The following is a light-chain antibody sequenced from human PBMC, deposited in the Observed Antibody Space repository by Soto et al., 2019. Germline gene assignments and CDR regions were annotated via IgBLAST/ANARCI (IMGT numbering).Light chain of an antibody. CDR1: QSISCY. Sequence: DIQMTQSPSSLSASVGDRVSITGRASQSISCYLNWYQQKPGKAPKLLIYAASSLQSGVPSRVSDSGSGTDFTPTIRSLKPEDFATYYTQQSHSTSWTFGQGTPEQIK. V-gene: IGKV1-39*01. J-gene: IGKJ1*01. CDR2: AAS. CDR3: QQSHSTSWT.